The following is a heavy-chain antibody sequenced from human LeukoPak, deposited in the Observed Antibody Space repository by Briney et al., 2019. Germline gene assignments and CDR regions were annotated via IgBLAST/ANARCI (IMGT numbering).Heavy chain of an antibody. CDR1: GFTFSNYW. D-gene: IGHD4/OR15-4a*01. CDR3: ARDDYGGTKY. CDR2: IKQDGSEK. Sequence: GGSLRLSCAAAGFTFSNYWMSWVRQAPGKGLEWVANIKQDGSEKYYVDSVKGRFTISRDNAKNSLYLQMNSLRADDTAVYYCARDDYGGTKYWGQGTLVTVSS. J-gene: IGHJ4*02. V-gene: IGHV3-7*01.